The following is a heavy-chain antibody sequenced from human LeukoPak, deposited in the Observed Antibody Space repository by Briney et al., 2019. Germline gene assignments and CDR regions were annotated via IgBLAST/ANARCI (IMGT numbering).Heavy chain of an antibody. CDR1: GGSISSYY. CDR2: IYYSGTT. V-gene: IGHV4-59*01. Sequence: ETLSLTCTVSGGSISSYYWSWIRQPPGKGLEWIGYIYYSGTTNYNPSLKSRVTISVDTSKNQFSLKLSSVTVADTAVYYCARGVYIAAAQYGYWGQGTLVTVSS. J-gene: IGHJ4*02. D-gene: IGHD6-13*01. CDR3: ARGVYIAAAQYGY.